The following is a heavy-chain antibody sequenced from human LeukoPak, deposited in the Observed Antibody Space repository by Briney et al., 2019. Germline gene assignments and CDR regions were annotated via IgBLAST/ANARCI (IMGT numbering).Heavy chain of an antibody. CDR3: AKDLGASTDY. Sequence: GGSLRLSCVASGFSFSNLAMGWVRQAQGNGLEWVSVISDSGGITYYADSVKGRFTISRDNSKNTLYLQMNSLRAEDTAVYYCAKDLGASTDYWGQGTLVTVSS. D-gene: IGHD1-26*01. J-gene: IGHJ4*02. V-gene: IGHV3-23*01. CDR2: ISDSGGIT. CDR1: GFSFSNLA.